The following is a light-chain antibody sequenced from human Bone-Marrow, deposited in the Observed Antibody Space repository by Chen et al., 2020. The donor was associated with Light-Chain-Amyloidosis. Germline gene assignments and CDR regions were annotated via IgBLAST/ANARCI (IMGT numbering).Light chain of an antibody. CDR3: QSADSSGTYEVI. J-gene: IGLJ2*01. CDR1: DLPTKY. V-gene: IGLV3-25*03. Sequence: SYELTQPPSGSVSPGQTARLTCSGDDLPTKYAYCYQQKPGQAPVLVIHRDTERPSGISERFSGSSSGTTATLTISGVQAEDEADYHCQSADSSGTYEVIFGGGTKLTVL. CDR2: RDT.